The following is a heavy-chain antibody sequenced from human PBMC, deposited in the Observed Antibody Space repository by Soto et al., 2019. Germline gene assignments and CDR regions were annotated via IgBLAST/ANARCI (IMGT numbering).Heavy chain of an antibody. CDR1: GGSISSSIYY. J-gene: IGHJ4*02. Sequence: PSETLSLTCTVSGGSISSSIYYWGWIRQPPGKGLEWIGSIYYSGSTYYNPSLKSRVTISVDTSKNQFSLKLSSVTAADTAVYYCARGRNAGYFDYWGQGTLVTVSS. D-gene: IGHD1-1*01. V-gene: IGHV4-39*07. CDR2: IYYSGST. CDR3: ARGRNAGYFDY.